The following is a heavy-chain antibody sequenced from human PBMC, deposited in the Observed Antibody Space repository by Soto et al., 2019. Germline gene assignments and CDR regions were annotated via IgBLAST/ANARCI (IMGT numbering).Heavy chain of an antibody. V-gene: IGHV3-30-3*01. J-gene: IGHJ4*02. D-gene: IGHD1-1*01. CDR3: AKARWNLAHTHYFDF. CDR2: ISSDGSNK. Sequence: QVQLVESGGGVVQPGRSLRLSCAASGFTFSSYAMHWVRQAPGKGLEWVAVISSDGSNKYYADSVRGRFTISRDNSENTVYLHMSSLSGDDTAVFYCAKARWNLAHTHYFDFWGQGTLVTVSS. CDR1: GFTFSSYA.